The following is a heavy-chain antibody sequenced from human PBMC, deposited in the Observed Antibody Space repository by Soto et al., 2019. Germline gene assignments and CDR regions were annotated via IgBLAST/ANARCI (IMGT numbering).Heavy chain of an antibody. D-gene: IGHD3-9*01. Sequence: SETLSLTCAVYGGSFSGYYWSWIRQPPGKGLEWIGEINHSGSTNYNPSLKSRVTISVDTSKNQFSLRLSSVTAADTAVYYCARGFSVLRYFDWFLDYYGMDVWGQGTTVTVSS. CDR2: INHSGST. CDR3: ARGFSVLRYFDWFLDYYGMDV. J-gene: IGHJ6*02. CDR1: GGSFSGYY. V-gene: IGHV4-34*01.